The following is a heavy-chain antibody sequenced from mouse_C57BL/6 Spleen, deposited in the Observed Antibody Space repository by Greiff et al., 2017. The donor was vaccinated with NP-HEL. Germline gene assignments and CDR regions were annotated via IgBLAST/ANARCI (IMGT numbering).Heavy chain of an antibody. J-gene: IGHJ3*01. D-gene: IGHD1-1*01. CDR2: ISDGGSYT. Sequence: EVQRVESGGGLVKPGGSLKLSCAASGFTFSSYAMSWVRQTPEKRLEWVATISDGGSYTYYPDNVKGRFTISRDNAKNNLYLQMSHLKSEDTAMYYCARAYYGSSYGFAYWGQGTLVTVSA. CDR1: GFTFSSYA. CDR3: ARAYYGSSYGFAY. V-gene: IGHV5-4*01.